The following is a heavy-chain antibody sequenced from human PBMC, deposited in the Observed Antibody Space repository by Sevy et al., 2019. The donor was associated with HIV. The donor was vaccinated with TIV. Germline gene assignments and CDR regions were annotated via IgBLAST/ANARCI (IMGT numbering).Heavy chain of an antibody. CDR1: GFTFNRYS. Sequence: GGSLRLSCAASGFTFNRYSMHWVRQAPGKGLEWVATISFDATNKHYPDSVKGRFTISRDNFQNSLFLQMDSLRAEDTAIYYCARKYDSSGYFDYWGQGTLVTVSS. D-gene: IGHD3-22*01. CDR3: ARKYDSSGYFDY. V-gene: IGHV3-30-3*01. J-gene: IGHJ4*02. CDR2: ISFDATNK.